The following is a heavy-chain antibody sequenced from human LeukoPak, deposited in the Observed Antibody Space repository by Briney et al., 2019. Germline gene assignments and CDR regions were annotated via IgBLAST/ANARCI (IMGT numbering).Heavy chain of an antibody. Sequence: GGSLRLSCAASGFTFSSYWMHWVRQAPGKGLVWVSRINSDGSSTSYADSVKGRFTISRDNAKNTLYLQMNSLRAEDTAVYYCARDNYDFWSGYYTYYYYYMDVWGKGTTVTVSS. CDR2: INSDGSST. J-gene: IGHJ6*03. CDR1: GFTFSSYW. CDR3: ARDNYDFWSGYYTYYYYYMDV. D-gene: IGHD3-3*01. V-gene: IGHV3-74*01.